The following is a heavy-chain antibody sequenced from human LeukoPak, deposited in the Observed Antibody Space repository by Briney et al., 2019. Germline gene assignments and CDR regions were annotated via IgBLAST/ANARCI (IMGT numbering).Heavy chain of an antibody. Sequence: SVKVSCKASGGTFTSYAISWVRQAHGQGLERMGGIIPIFGTANYAQKFQGRVTITTDESTSTAYMELSSLRAEDTAVYYCARVDSSSSGWFDPWGQGTLVTVSS. D-gene: IGHD6-6*01. CDR3: ARVDSSSSGWFDP. CDR1: GGTFTSYA. V-gene: IGHV1-69*05. J-gene: IGHJ5*02. CDR2: IIPIFGTA.